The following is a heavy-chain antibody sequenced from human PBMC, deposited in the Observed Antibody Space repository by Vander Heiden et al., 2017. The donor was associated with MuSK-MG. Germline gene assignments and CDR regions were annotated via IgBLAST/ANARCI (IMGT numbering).Heavy chain of an antibody. CDR3: ARRGIGVDIYWEGKGAFDI. CDR1: GYTFTSYD. J-gene: IGHJ3*02. V-gene: IGHV1-8*03. CDR2: MNPNSGNT. Sequence: VQLVQSAPELKKPGASVKVSCKASGYTFTSYDINWVRQATGQGLEWMGWMNPNSGNTGYAQKFQGRGTITRNTSISTAYMERRSLRSEQTPVYSCARRGIGVDIYWEGKGAFDIW. D-gene: IGHD6-13*01.